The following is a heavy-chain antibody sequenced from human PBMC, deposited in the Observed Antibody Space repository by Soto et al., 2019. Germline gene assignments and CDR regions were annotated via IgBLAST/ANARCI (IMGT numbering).Heavy chain of an antibody. D-gene: IGHD2-2*01. Sequence: QVQLQESGPGLVKPSQTLSLTCTVSGGSISSGGFYWSWVRQHPGKGLEWIGYIFYSGSTYYNPSLKSRVTISIDRSKNQFSLKLSSVTAADMAVYYCARGPPRYCSSTSCSFDPWGQGTLVTVSS. CDR1: GGSISSGGFY. J-gene: IGHJ5*02. CDR2: IFYSGST. V-gene: IGHV4-31*03. CDR3: ARGPPRYCSSTSCSFDP.